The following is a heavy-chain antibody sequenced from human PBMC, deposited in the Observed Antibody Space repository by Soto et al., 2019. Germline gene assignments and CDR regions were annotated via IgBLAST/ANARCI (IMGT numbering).Heavy chain of an antibody. CDR2: ISEGGGTT. CDR1: GFAFSRSA. Sequence: EVQLLESGGGLIQPGGSLRLSCAASGFAFSRSAMAWVRQAPEKGLEWVSSISEGGGTTFYAGSVEGRFTISRDNSKNTLYLQMNSVRADDTAVYYCAKVGYRHAYDWGRGTLVTVSS. D-gene: IGHD3-16*01. J-gene: IGHJ4*02. V-gene: IGHV3-23*01. CDR3: AKVGYRHAYD.